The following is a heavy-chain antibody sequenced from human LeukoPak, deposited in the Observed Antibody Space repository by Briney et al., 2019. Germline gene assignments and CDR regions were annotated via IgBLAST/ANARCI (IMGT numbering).Heavy chain of an antibody. D-gene: IGHD2-15*01. J-gene: IGHJ4*02. Sequence: SETLSLTCTVSGGSISSSSYYWGWIRQPPGKGLEWIGSIYYSGSTYYNPSPKSRVTISVDTSKNQFSLKLSSVTAADTAVYYCARICSGGSCYSGDFYYWGQGTLVTVSS. CDR2: IYYSGST. CDR1: GGSISSSSYY. CDR3: ARICSGGSCYSGDFYY. V-gene: IGHV4-39*01.